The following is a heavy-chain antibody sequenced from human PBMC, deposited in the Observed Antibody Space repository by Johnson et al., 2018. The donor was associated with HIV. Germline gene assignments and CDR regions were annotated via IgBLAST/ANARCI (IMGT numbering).Heavy chain of an antibody. Sequence: EVQLVESGGGVVRPGGSLRLSCTASGFTFDDYGMSWVRQAPGKGLEWVSGINWNGGSTGYADSVKGRFTISRDNAKNSLYLQMNSLRAEDTALYYCAKSTQANILRESGPYGAFDIWGQGTMVTVSS. CDR1: GFTFDDYG. J-gene: IGHJ3*02. V-gene: IGHV3-20*04. D-gene: IGHD3-10*01. CDR3: AKSTQANILRESGPYGAFDI. CDR2: INWNGGST.